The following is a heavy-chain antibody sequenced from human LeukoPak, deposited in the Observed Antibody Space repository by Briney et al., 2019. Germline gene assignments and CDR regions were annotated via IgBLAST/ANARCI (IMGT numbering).Heavy chain of an antibody. J-gene: IGHJ6*02. D-gene: IGHD3-10*01. CDR2: IYYSGST. CDR1: GGSISSYY. V-gene: IGHV4-59*12. CDR3: ARGRKGISMVRGVMKYKYYGMDV. Sequence: SETLSLTCTVSGGSISSYYWSWIRQPPGKGLEWIGYIYYSGSTNYNPSLKSRVTISVDTSKNQFSLKVPSVTAADTAVYYCARGRKGISMVRGVMKYKYYGMDVWGQGTTVTVSS.